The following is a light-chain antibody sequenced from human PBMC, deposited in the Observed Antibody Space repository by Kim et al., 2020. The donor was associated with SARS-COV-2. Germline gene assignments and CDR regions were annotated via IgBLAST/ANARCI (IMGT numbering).Light chain of an antibody. V-gene: IGKV3-11*01. CDR3: QQCSNWSRFT. CDR2: DAS. Sequence: PAEETATPSSAVQHGGSSYLAWYQQKPGQAPRLLIYDASSRATGIPARFSGSGSGTDFTLTISSLEPEDFAVYYCQQCSNWSRFTFGQGTRLEIK. J-gene: IGKJ5*01. CDR1: HGGSSY.